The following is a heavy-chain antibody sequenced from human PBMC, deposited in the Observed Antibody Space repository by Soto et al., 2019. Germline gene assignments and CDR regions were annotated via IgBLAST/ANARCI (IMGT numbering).Heavy chain of an antibody. CDR3: AKDHHAGSAVTTRTFDS. Sequence: QVQLVESGGGVVQPGKSLRLSCVDSGFTFSVYGMHWLRQAPGKGLQWVAFVSADGSKTNYADFAEGRFSISRDTSTNTLYLQMNRLKLADTAMYYCAKDHHAGSAVTTRTFDSWGHGNRVTVSS. J-gene: IGHJ4*01. D-gene: IGHD3-3*01. V-gene: IGHV3-30*18. CDR2: VSADGSKT. CDR1: GFTFSVYG.